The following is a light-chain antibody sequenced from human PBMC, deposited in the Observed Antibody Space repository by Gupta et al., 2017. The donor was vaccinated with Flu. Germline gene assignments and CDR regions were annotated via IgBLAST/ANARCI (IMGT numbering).Light chain of an antibody. CDR3: QQSYSTPHT. CDR1: ESIGSY. CDR2: TAS. Sequence: VTITCPGSESIGSYLNWYQQSTRKAPELLIYTASRLKSGVSSRFSGSGSGTERADFTLTISSLQPDDVAIYCCQQSYSTPHTFGQGTKLDI. J-gene: IGKJ2*01. V-gene: IGKV1-39*01.